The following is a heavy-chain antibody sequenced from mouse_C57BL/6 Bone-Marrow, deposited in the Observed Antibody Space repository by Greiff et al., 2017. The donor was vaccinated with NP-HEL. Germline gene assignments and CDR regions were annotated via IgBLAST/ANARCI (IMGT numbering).Heavy chain of an antibody. CDR3: ARRGYGWYFDV. Sequence: VQLQESGAELVRPGTSVKVSCKASGYAFTNYLIEWVKQRPGQGLEWIGVINPGSGGTNYNEKFKGKATLTADKSSSTAYMQLSSLTSEDSAVYFCARRGYGWYFDVWGTGTTVTVSS. V-gene: IGHV1-54*01. J-gene: IGHJ1*03. CDR2: INPGSGGT. D-gene: IGHD2-2*01. CDR1: GYAFTNYL.